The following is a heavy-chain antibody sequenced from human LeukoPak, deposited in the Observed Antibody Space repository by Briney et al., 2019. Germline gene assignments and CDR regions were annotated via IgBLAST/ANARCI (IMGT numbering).Heavy chain of an antibody. V-gene: IGHV4-59*11. J-gene: IGHJ5*02. CDR1: GGSISSHY. Sequence: SETLSLTCTVSGGSISSHYWSWIRQPPGKGLEWIGYIYYSGSTNYNPSLKSRDTISVDTSKNQFSLKLSSVTAADTAVYYCARLPFSSSWYWFDPWGQGTLVTVSS. D-gene: IGHD6-13*01. CDR3: ARLPFSSSWYWFDP. CDR2: IYYSGST.